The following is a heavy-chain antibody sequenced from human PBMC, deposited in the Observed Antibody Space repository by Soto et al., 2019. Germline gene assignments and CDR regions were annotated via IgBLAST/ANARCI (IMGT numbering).Heavy chain of an antibody. J-gene: IGHJ6*02. Sequence: EVQLVESGGGLVQPGGYLRLSCAASGFTFSSYWMHWVRQAPGKGLVWVSRINSDGSSTSYADSVKGRFTISRDNAKNTLYLQMNSLRAEDTAVYYCARMWAVAGLYYYYGMDVWGQGTTVTVSS. D-gene: IGHD6-19*01. CDR1: GFTFSSYW. V-gene: IGHV3-74*01. CDR2: INSDGSST. CDR3: ARMWAVAGLYYYYGMDV.